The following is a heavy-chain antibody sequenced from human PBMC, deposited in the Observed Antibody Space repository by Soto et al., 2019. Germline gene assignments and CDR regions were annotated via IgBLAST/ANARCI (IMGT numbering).Heavy chain of an antibody. J-gene: IGHJ5*02. D-gene: IGHD5-18*01. CDR1: GFTFSDYH. Sequence: GGSLRLSCAASGFTFSDYHMSWIRQAPGKGLEWVSYISSSSSYTNYADSVKGRFTISRDNAKNSLYLQMNSLRAEDTAVYYCARLGYSYGYWFDPWGQGTLVTVSS. CDR3: ARLGYSYGYWFDP. V-gene: IGHV3-11*06. CDR2: ISSSSSYT.